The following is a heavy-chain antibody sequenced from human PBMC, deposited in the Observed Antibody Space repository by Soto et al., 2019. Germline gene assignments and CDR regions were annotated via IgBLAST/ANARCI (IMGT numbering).Heavy chain of an antibody. Sequence: QVQLVQSGAEVKKPGASVKVSCKASGYTFTSYGINWVRQAPGQGLGWMGWISAYNDSTNYAQKLQGRVTMTTDTSTSTAYMELRSLRSDDTAVYYCARQRGRYCSGGICYSGGWFDPWGQGTPVTVSS. J-gene: IGHJ5*02. V-gene: IGHV1-18*01. CDR1: GYTFTSYG. CDR3: ARQRGRYCSGGICYSGGWFDP. D-gene: IGHD2-15*01. CDR2: ISAYNDST.